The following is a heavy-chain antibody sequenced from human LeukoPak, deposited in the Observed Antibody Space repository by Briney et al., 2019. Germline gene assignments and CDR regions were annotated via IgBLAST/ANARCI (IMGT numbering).Heavy chain of an antibody. V-gene: IGHV3-30-3*01. D-gene: IGHD3-10*01. CDR3: AKDRGGSGSYRDAFDI. CDR1: GFTFSSYA. Sequence: GGSLRLSCAASGFTFSSYAMHWVRQAPGKGLEWVAVISYDGSNKYYADSVKGRFTISRDNSKNTLYLQMNSLRAEDTAVYYCAKDRGGSGSYRDAFDIWGQGTMVTVSS. CDR2: ISYDGSNK. J-gene: IGHJ3*02.